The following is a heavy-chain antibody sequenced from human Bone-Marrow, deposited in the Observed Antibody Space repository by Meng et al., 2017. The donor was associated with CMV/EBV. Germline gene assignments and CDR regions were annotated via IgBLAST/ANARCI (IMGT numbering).Heavy chain of an antibody. D-gene: IGHD3-10*01. CDR2: MYSGGSSK. CDR3: AKSLAMVRGVMGDDY. CDR1: GFTFSSYA. J-gene: IGHJ4*02. Sequence: GGSLRLSCAASGFTFSSYAMSWVRQAPGRGLEWVSVMYSGGSSKYYADSVKGRFTISRDNSKNTLYLQMNSLRAEDTAVYYCAKSLAMVRGVMGDDYWGQGTLVTVSS. V-gene: IGHV3-23*03.